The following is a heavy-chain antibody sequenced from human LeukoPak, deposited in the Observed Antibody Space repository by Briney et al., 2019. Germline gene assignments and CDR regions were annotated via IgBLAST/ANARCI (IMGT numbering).Heavy chain of an antibody. J-gene: IGHJ6*02. D-gene: IGHD6-13*01. CDR3: ARHSSSWYDYYYYDMDV. CDR1: GYTFTSYG. CDR2: ISAYNGNT. Sequence: ASVKVSCKASGYTFTSYGISWVRQAPGQGLEWMGWISAYNGNTNYAQKLQGRVTMTTDTSTSTAYMELRSLRSDDTAVYYCARHSSSWYDYYYYDMDVWGQGTTVTVSS. V-gene: IGHV1-18*01.